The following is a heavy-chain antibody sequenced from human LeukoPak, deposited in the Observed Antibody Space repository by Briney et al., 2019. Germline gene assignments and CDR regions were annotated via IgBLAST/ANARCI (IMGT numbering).Heavy chain of an antibody. J-gene: IGHJ5*02. V-gene: IGHV3-7*01. CDR3: AREHERSKPLKSVAVVPAARGYNWFDP. CDR2: IKQDGSEK. CDR1: GFTLGSYW. D-gene: IGHD2-2*01. Sequence: GGSLRLACAASGFTLGSYWMSWVRQAPGKGLEWVANIKQDGSEKYYVDSVKGRFTISRDNAKNSLYLQMNSLRAEDTAVYYCAREHERSKPLKSVAVVPAARGYNWFDPWGQGTLVTVSS.